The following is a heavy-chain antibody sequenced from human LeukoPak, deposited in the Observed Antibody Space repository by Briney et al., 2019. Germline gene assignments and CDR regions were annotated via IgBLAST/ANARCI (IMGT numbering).Heavy chain of an antibody. V-gene: IGHV3-48*03. CDR3: ALLTGRYRDY. CDR1: GFTFSSYE. Sequence: GGSLRLSCAASGFTFSSYEMNWVRQAPGKGLEWVSYISSSGSTIYYADSVKGRFTISRDNAKNSLYLQMNSLRAEDTAVYYCALLTGRYRDYWGQGTLVTVSS. D-gene: IGHD2-2*02. CDR2: ISSSGSTI. J-gene: IGHJ4*02.